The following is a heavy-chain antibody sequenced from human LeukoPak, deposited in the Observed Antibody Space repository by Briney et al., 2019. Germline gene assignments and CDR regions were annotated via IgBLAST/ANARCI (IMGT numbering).Heavy chain of an antibody. CDR2: IWYDGSNQ. J-gene: IGHJ4*02. V-gene: IGHV3-33*07. CDR3: ARGRGKAVAGTDY. Sequence: GGSLRLSCAASGFTFSSYGMYWGRQAPGKGLEWVAVIWYDGSNQDYADSVKGRFTIFRDNTKNTLYLQMSSLRAEDTAVYYCARGRGKAVAGTDYWGQGTLVTVSS. D-gene: IGHD6-19*01. CDR1: GFTFSSYG.